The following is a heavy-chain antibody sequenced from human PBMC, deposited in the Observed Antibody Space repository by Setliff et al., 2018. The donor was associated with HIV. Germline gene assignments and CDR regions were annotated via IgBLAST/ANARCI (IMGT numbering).Heavy chain of an antibody. CDR3: ARARSDWYNVRPYYFDL. D-gene: IGHD6-19*01. CDR1: GAPISSGSYY. V-gene: IGHV4-61*09. J-gene: IGHJ4*02. Sequence: PSETLSLTCTVSGAPISSGSYYWSWIRQPAGKGLEWLGHIYTSGSTYYNPSLKSRVTISVDTSKNQFSLKLSSVTAADTAVYYCARARSDWYNVRPYYFDLWGQGTPVTVSS. CDR2: IYTSGST.